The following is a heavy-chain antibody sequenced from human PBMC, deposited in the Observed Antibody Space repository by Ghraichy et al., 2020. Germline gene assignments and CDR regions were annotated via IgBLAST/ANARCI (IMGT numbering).Heavy chain of an antibody. Sequence: SETLSLTCAVYGGSFSDYYWSWIRQPPGKGLEWIGEINHSGSTNYNPSLKSRVTISLDTYKNQFSLKLSSVTAADTAVYYCARVKFGYDGSCYYDSQVLLDSWGKGTLVTVSS. V-gene: IGHV4-34*01. CDR3: ARVKFGYDGSCYYDSQVLLDS. CDR1: GGSFSDYY. CDR2: INHSGST. J-gene: IGHJ5*01. D-gene: IGHD3-22*01.